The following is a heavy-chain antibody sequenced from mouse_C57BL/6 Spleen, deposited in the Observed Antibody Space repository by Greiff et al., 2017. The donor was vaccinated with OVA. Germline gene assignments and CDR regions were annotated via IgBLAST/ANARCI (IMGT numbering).Heavy chain of an antibody. CDR1: GYAFSSSW. V-gene: IGHV1-82*01. D-gene: IGHD2-3*01. CDR3: ASWNGYFSYAMDY. CDR2: IYPGDGDT. Sequence: VKLQESGPELVKPGASVKISCKASGYAFSSSWMNWVKQRPGKGLEWIGRIYPGDGDTNYNGKFKGKATLTADKSSSTAYMQLSSLTSEDSAVYFCASWNGYFSYAMDYWGQGTSVTVSS. J-gene: IGHJ4*01.